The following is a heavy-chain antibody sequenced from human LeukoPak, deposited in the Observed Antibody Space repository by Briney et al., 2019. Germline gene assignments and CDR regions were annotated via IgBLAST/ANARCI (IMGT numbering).Heavy chain of an antibody. V-gene: IGHV1-69*13. CDR1: GGTFSSYA. Sequence: GASVKVSCKASGGTFSSYAISWVRQAPGQGLEWMGGIIPIFGTANYAQKFQGRVTITADESTSTAYMDLSSLRSEDTAVYYCARAGLDAFDIWGQGTMVTVSS. J-gene: IGHJ3*02. CDR3: ARAGLDAFDI. CDR2: IIPIFGTA.